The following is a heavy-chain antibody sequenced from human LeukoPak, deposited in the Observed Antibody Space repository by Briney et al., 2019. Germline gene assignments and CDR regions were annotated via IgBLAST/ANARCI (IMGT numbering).Heavy chain of an antibody. J-gene: IGHJ4*02. D-gene: IGHD6-19*01. V-gene: IGHV3-23*01. CDR1: GFTFSSYA. Sequence: GGSLRLSCAASGFTFSSYAMSWVRQAPGKGLEWVSAISGSGGSTYYADSVKGRFTISRGNSKNTLYLQMNSLRAEDTAVYYCAKVRYSSGWYTYSPDYWGQGTLVTVSS. CDR2: ISGSGGST. CDR3: AKVRYSSGWYTYSPDY.